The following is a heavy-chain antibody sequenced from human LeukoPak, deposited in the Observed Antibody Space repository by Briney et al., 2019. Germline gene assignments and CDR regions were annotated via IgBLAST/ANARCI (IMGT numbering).Heavy chain of an antibody. Sequence: GGSLRLSCAASGFTFSSFAMTWVRQAPGKGLEWVSAISGSGGSTYYADSVKGRFTISRDNSKNTLYLQMNSLRAEDTAVYYCAKDPIAAAGRSYFDYWGQGTLVTVSS. V-gene: IGHV3-23*01. CDR3: AKDPIAAAGRSYFDY. D-gene: IGHD6-13*01. CDR2: ISGSGGST. J-gene: IGHJ4*02. CDR1: GFTFSSFA.